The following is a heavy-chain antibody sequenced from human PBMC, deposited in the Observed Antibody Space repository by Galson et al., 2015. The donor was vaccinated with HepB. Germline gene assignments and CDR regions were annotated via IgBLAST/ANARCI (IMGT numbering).Heavy chain of an antibody. J-gene: IGHJ3*02. Sequence: SVKVSCKASGYTFTSYAMNWVRQAPGQGLERMGWINTNTGNPTYAQGFTGRFVFSLDTSVSTAYLQISSLKAEDTAVYYCARVWYSSGWYGGVDAFDIWGQGTMVTVSS. CDR3: ARVWYSSGWYGGVDAFDI. CDR2: INTNTGNP. CDR1: GYTFTSYA. V-gene: IGHV7-4-1*02. D-gene: IGHD6-19*01.